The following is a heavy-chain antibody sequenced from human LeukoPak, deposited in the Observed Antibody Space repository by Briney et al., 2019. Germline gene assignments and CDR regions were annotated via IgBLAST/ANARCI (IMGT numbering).Heavy chain of an antibody. Sequence: PSETLSLTCAVYGGSFSGYYWSWIRQPPGKGLEWIGEINHSGSTNYNPSLKSRVTISVDTSKNQFSLKLSSVTAADTAVYYCARANYDFWSGYYLISDYYYYMDVWGKGTTVTASS. CDR2: INHSGST. V-gene: IGHV4-34*01. CDR1: GGSFSGYY. CDR3: ARANYDFWSGYYLISDYYYYMDV. J-gene: IGHJ6*03. D-gene: IGHD3-3*01.